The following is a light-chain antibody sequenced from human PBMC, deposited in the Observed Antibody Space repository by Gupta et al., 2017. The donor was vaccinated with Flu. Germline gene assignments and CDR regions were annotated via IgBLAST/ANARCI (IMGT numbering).Light chain of an antibody. V-gene: IGLV1-44*01. J-gene: IGLJ3*02. Sequence: QSVLTQPPSASGTPGQRVTISCSGSSSDIGSNTVTWYQQLPGTAPKLLIFNNNQRPSGVPDRFSGSKSGTSASLAISGLQSEDEADYYCAAWDVSLNGPWVFGGGTKLTVL. CDR3: AAWDVSLNGPWV. CDR1: SSDIGSNT. CDR2: NNN.